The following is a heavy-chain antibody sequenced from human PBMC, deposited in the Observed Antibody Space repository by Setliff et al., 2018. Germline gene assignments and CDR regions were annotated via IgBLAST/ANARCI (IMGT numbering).Heavy chain of an antibody. CDR1: GGSISSGSYY. CDR3: ARDRGLEADVVSLINMGDF. Sequence: SETLSLTCTVSGGSISSGSYYWSWIRQPAGKGLEWIGHIYTSGSTNYNPSLKSRVTMTTDTFTNTAYMELRSLRSDDTAVYYCARDRGLEADVVSLINMGDFWGQGTLVTVSS. V-gene: IGHV4-61*09. J-gene: IGHJ4*02. D-gene: IGHD2-21*01. CDR2: IYTSGST.